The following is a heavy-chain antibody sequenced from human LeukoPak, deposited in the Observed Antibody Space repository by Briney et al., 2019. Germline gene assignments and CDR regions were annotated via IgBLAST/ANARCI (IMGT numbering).Heavy chain of an antibody. CDR3: ARDPLYSSGWYGVFDY. D-gene: IGHD6-19*01. CDR2: ISAYNGNT. CDR1: GYTFTSYG. J-gene: IGHJ4*02. Sequence: ASVKVSCKASGYTFTSYGTSWVRQAPGQGLEWMGWISAYNGNTNYAQKLQGRVTMTTDTSTSTAYMELRSLRSDDTAVYYCARDPLYSSGWYGVFDYWGQGTLVTVSS. V-gene: IGHV1-18*01.